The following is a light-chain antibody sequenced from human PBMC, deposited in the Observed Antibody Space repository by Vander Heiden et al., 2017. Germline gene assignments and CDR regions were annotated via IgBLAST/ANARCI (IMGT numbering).Light chain of an antibody. CDR3: QQYNSYPLT. V-gene: IGKV1-5*03. CDR2: KAS. J-gene: IGKJ3*01. Sequence: PSTLSASVGDRVTITCRASQSISSWLAWYQQKPGKAPKLLIYKASNLESGVPARFSGSGSGTEFTLTIISLQPDDFATYYCQQYNSYPLTFGPGTKVDIK. CDR1: QSISSW.